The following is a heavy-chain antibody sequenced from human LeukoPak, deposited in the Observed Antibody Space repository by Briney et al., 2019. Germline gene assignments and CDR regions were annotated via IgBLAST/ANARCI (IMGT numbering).Heavy chain of an antibody. V-gene: IGHV3-30*04. CDR3: ARVPGSYYHYYYMDV. D-gene: IGHD1-26*01. J-gene: IGHJ6*03. Sequence: GRSLRLSCAASGFTFSSYAMHWVRQAPDKGLEWVAVISYDGSNKYYADSVKGRFTISRDNSKNTLYLQMNSLRAEDTAVYYCARVPGSYYHYYYMDVWGKGTTVTISS. CDR1: GFTFSSYA. CDR2: ISYDGSNK.